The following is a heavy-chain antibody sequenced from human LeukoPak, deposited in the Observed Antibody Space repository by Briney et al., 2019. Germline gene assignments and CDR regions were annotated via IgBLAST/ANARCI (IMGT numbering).Heavy chain of an antibody. Sequence: GGSLRLSCAGSGFTIGSYWRSWVRQAPGKGLEWVANIRQDGSEKYYVDSVKDRLTISRDNAKNSLYLQMNSLRAEDTGIYYCARAGYYGDDAFDLWSQGTMVTVSS. CDR2: IRQDGSEK. J-gene: IGHJ3*01. CDR1: GFTIGSYW. D-gene: IGHD2/OR15-2a*01. V-gene: IGHV3-7*01. CDR3: ARAGYYGDDAFDL.